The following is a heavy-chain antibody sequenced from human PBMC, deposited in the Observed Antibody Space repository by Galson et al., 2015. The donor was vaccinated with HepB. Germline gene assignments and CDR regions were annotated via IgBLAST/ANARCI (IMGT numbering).Heavy chain of an antibody. J-gene: IGHJ4*02. Sequence: SCKASGGTFSSYTISWVRQAPGQGLEWMGRIIPILGIANYAQKFQGRVTITADKSTSTAYMELSSLRSEDTAVYYCARDLESYSGYDSAFDYWGQGTLVTVSS. D-gene: IGHD5-12*01. CDR2: IIPILGIA. CDR3: ARDLESYSGYDSAFDY. V-gene: IGHV1-69*04. CDR1: GGTFSSYT.